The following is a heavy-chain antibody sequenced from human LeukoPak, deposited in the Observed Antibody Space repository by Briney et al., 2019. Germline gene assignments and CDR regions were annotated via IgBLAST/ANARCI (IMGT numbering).Heavy chain of an antibody. V-gene: IGHV3-15*01. Sequence: RGSLRLSCAASGFTFSNAWMSWVRQAPGKGLEWVGRIKSKTDGGTTDYAAPVKGRFTISRDDSKTTLYLQMNSLKTEDTAVYYCTTYYYDSSGYTVSSRWGQGTMVTVSS. J-gene: IGHJ3*01. D-gene: IGHD3-22*01. CDR1: GFTFSNAW. CDR3: TTYYYDSSGYTVSSR. CDR2: IKSKTDGGTT.